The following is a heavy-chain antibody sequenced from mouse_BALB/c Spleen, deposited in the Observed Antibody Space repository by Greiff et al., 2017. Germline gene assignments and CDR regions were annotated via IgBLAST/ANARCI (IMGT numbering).Heavy chain of an antibody. J-gene: IGHJ3*01. Sequence: EVMLVESGGGLVKPGGSLKLSCAASGFTFSSYAMSWVRQTPEKRLEWVASISSGGSTYYPDSVKGRFTISRDNARNILYLQMSSLRSEDTAMYYCARVGYGNYGFAYWGQGTLVTVSA. CDR1: GFTFSSYA. D-gene: IGHD2-1*01. V-gene: IGHV5-6-5*01. CDR2: ISSGGST. CDR3: ARVGYGNYGFAY.